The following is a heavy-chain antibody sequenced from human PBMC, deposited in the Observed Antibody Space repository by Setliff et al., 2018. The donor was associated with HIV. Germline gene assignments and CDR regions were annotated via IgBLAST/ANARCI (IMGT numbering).Heavy chain of an antibody. J-gene: IGHJ3*02. V-gene: IGHV1-58*01. CDR1: GFTFTNSA. CDR2: IVVGSGNT. CDR3: AADLQTGTTSYDAFDI. Sequence: SVKVSCKASGFTFTNSAVQWVRQARGQRLEWIGWIVVGSGNTNYAQKFQERVTITRDMSTSRAYMELSGLRTEDTAVYYCAADLQTGTTSYDAFDIWGQGTVVTVSS. D-gene: IGHD1-7*01.